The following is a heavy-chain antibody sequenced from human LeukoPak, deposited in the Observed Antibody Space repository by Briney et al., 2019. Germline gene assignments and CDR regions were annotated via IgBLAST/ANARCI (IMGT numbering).Heavy chain of an antibody. CDR2: MWYGGSTK. J-gene: IGHJ4*02. V-gene: IGHV3-33*01. CDR1: GFTFSSYG. CDR3: ARDLYSSAFDY. D-gene: IGHD6-19*01. Sequence: PGGSLRLSCAASGFTFSSYGIHWVRQAPGKGLEWVAVMWYGGSTKYYADSVKGRFTISRDNSKNTLYLQMNSLRAEDTAVYYCARDLYSSAFDYWGQGTLVTVSS.